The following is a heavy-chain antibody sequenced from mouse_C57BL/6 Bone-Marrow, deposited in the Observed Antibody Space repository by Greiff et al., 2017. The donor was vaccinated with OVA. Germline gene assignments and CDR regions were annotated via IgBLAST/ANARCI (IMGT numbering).Heavy chain of an antibody. CDR3: VRHDGYSHFDY. CDR2: IRSKSNNYAT. V-gene: IGHV10-1*01. D-gene: IGHD2-3*01. Sequence: EVQLVESGGGLVQPKGSLKLSCAASGFSFNTYAMNWVRQAPGKGLEWVARIRSKSNNYATYYADSVKDRFTISRDDSESMLYLQMNNLKTEDTAMYYCVRHDGYSHFDYWGQGTTLTVSS. CDR1: GFSFNTYA. J-gene: IGHJ2*01.